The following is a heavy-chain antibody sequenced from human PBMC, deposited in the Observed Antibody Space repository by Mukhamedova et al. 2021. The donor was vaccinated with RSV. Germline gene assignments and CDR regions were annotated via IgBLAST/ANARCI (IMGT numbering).Heavy chain of an antibody. D-gene: IGHD4-17*01. V-gene: IGHV4-30-4*01. CDR3: ARFVDGNDYGDYDRLFDI. CDR2: IYYSGST. J-gene: IGHJ3*02. Sequence: EWIGYIYYSGSTYYNPSLKSRVTISVDTSKNQFSLKLSSVTAADTAVYYCARFVDGNDYGDYDRLFDILCQGTMVTVSS.